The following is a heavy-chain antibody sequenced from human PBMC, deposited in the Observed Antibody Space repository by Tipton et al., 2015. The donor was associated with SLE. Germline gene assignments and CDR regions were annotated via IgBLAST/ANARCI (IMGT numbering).Heavy chain of an antibody. D-gene: IGHD3-3*01. CDR2: INHSGST. Sequence: LRLSCAVYGGSFSGYYWSWIRQPPGKGLEWIGEINHSGSTNYNPSLKGRVTISVDTSKNQFSLKLSSVTAADTAVYYCAKRNDFWSGYYGYYYGMDVWGQGTTVNVSS. J-gene: IGHJ6*02. V-gene: IGHV4-34*01. CDR3: AKRNDFWSGYYGYYYGMDV. CDR1: GGSFSGYY.